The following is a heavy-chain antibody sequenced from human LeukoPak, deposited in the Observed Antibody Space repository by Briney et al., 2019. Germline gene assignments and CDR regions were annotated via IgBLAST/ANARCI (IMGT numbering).Heavy chain of an antibody. CDR1: GYTFTSYG. J-gene: IGHJ5*02. CDR3: ARDRSALRYFDWLLCRHNWFDP. V-gene: IGHV1-18*04. D-gene: IGHD3-9*01. Sequence: ASVKVSCKASGYTFTSYGISWVRQAPGQGLEWMGWISAYNGNTNYAQKLQGRVTMTTDTSTSTAYMELRSLRSDDTAVYYCARDRSALRYFDWLLCRHNWFDPWGQGTLVTVSS. CDR2: ISAYNGNT.